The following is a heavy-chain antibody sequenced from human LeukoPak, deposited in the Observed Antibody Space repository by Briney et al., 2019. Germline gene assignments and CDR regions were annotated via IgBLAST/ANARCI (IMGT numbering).Heavy chain of an antibody. CDR2: INPSGGST. CDR1: GYTFTSYY. CDR3: ARGEWELRVDY. Sequence: ASVKVSCKASGYTFTSYYMHWVRQAPGQGLEWLGIINPSGGSTRYAQKFQGRVTMTRDTSTSTVYMELSSLRSEDTAVYYCARGEWELRVDYWGQGTLVTVSS. D-gene: IGHD1-26*01. J-gene: IGHJ4*02. V-gene: IGHV1-46*01.